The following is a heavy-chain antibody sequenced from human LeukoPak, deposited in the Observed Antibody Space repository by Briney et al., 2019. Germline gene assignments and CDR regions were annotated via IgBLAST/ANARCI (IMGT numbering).Heavy chain of an antibody. Sequence: SVKVSCTASGGTFSSYVISWVRQAPGQGLEWMGGIIPIFGTANYAQKFQGRVTITADESTSTAYMELSSLRSEDTAVYYCARDEPYCGGDCYSGWFDPWGQGTLVTVSS. CDR3: ARDEPYCGGDCYSGWFDP. CDR2: IIPIFGTA. CDR1: GGTFSSYV. D-gene: IGHD2-21*02. J-gene: IGHJ5*02. V-gene: IGHV1-69*13.